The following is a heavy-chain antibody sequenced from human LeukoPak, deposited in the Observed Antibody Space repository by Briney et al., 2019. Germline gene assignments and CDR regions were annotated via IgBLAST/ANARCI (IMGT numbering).Heavy chain of an antibody. V-gene: IGHV4-59*08. J-gene: IGHJ5*02. D-gene: IGHD2-21*01. Sequence: SETLSLTCTVSGGSLSSYYWSWIRQPPGKGLEWIGYIYYSGSTNYNPSLKSRVTISVDTSKNQFSLKLSSVTAADTAVYYCARHVVVENWFHPWRQGTLVSVPS. CDR3: ARHVVVENWFHP. CDR1: GGSLSSYY. CDR2: IYYSGST.